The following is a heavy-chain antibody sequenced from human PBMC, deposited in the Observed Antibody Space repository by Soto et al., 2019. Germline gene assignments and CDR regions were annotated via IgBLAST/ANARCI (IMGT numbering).Heavy chain of an antibody. CDR2: IYHSGST. CDR1: SGSISSSNW. CDR3: ARADYDILTGYPIRGFDY. V-gene: IGHV4-4*02. Sequence: PSETLSLTCAVSSGSISSSNWWSWVRQPPGKGLEWIGEIYHSGSTNYNPSLKSRVTISVDKSKNQFSLKLSSVTAADTAVYYCARADYDILTGYPIRGFDYWGQGTLVTVSS. J-gene: IGHJ4*02. D-gene: IGHD3-9*01.